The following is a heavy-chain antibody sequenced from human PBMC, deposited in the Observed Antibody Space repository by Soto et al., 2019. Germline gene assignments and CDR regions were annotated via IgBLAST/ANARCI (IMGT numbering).Heavy chain of an antibody. CDR2: IYYSGST. J-gene: IGHJ6*02. CDR3: AITSHSTRYYCYVIDV. CDR1: GGSISSYY. Sequence: QVQLQESGPGLVKPSETLSLTCTVSGGSISSYYWSWIRQPPGKGLEWIGYIYYSGSTNYNPSLKRRVTISVDTSKNQFSLKLSSVTAADTAVYYCAITSHSTRYYCYVIDVWGQGTTVTVSS. D-gene: IGHD2-2*01. V-gene: IGHV4-59*01.